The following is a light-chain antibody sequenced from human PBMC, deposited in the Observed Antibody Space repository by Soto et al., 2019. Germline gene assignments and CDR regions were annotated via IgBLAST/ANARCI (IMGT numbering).Light chain of an antibody. J-gene: IGLJ1*01. Sequence: QCVLTQPASVSGSPGQSITISCTGSISDVGGYNYVSWYQQYPGKAPSLMVYEVSNRPSGVSDRFSGSKSGNTASLTISGLQAEDEADYYCRSYTSSYIYVFGTGTKVTVL. V-gene: IGLV2-14*01. CDR3: RSYTSSYIYV. CDR2: EVS. CDR1: ISDVGGYNY.